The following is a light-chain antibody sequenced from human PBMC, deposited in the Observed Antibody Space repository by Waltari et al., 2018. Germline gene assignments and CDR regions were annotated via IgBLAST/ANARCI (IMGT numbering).Light chain of an antibody. V-gene: IGKV3-20*01. Sequence: LSCRASQSISKYLAWYQQKPGQAPRLLIYHASSRAAGIPDRFSGSGSGTDFSLSISRLEPEDFAVYYCQHYESLPVTFGQGTKVEIK. CDR1: QSISKY. J-gene: IGKJ1*01. CDR2: HAS. CDR3: QHYESLPVT.